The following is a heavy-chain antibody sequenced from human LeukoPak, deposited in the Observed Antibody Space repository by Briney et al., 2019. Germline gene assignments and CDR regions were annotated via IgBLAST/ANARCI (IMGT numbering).Heavy chain of an antibody. CDR1: GFTFDDYA. V-gene: IGHV3-9*01. Sequence: PGGSLRLSCAASGFTFDDYAMHWVRQALGKGLEWVSGISWNSGSIGYADSVKGRFTISRDNAKNSLYLQMNSLRAEDTALYYCAKGVRITMVRGAFDIWGQGTMVTVSS. J-gene: IGHJ3*02. D-gene: IGHD3-10*01. CDR2: ISWNSGSI. CDR3: AKGVRITMVRGAFDI.